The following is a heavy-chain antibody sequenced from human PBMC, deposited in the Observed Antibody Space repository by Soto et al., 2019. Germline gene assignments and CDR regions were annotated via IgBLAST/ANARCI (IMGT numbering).Heavy chain of an antibody. Sequence: SETLSLTCTVSGGSLSSYYWNWIRQSPGKGLENLGYIYYSDSTNYNPSFKSRITISVDTSRNQFSLTLSSMTAADTAVYYCARHAHKEYFYDSSGYYYVAHWFDPWGQGTLVTVSS. J-gene: IGHJ5*02. D-gene: IGHD3-22*01. V-gene: IGHV4-59*08. CDR2: IYYSDST. CDR1: GGSLSSYY. CDR3: ARHAHKEYFYDSSGYYYVAHWFDP.